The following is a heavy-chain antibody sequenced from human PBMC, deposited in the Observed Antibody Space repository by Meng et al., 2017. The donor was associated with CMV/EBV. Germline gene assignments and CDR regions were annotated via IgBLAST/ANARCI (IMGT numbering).Heavy chain of an antibody. Sequence: SETLSLTCTVSGGSTSSHYCSWIRQLPGKGLEWIGYIYYSGSTNYNPSLKSRVTISVDTSKNQFSLKLSSVTAADTAVYYCARGTGYCSSTSCPGYYFDYWGQGTLVTVSS. V-gene: IGHV4-59*11. CDR1: GGSTSSHY. D-gene: IGHD2-2*01. CDR2: IYYSGST. J-gene: IGHJ4*02. CDR3: ARGTGYCSSTSCPGYYFDY.